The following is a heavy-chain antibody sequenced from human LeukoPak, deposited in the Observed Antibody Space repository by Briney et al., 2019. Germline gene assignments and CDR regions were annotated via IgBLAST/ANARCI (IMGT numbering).Heavy chain of an antibody. Sequence: GGSLRLSCAASGFTFSSYAMHWVRQAPGKGLEWVAVISYDGSNKYYADSVKGRFTISRDNSKNTLYLQMNSLRAEDTAVYYCARGDKLVGDYYYYYYGMDVWGQGTTVTVSS. CDR1: GFTFSSYA. V-gene: IGHV3-30-3*01. J-gene: IGHJ6*02. D-gene: IGHD6-13*01. CDR3: ARGDKLVGDYYYYYYGMDV. CDR2: ISYDGSNK.